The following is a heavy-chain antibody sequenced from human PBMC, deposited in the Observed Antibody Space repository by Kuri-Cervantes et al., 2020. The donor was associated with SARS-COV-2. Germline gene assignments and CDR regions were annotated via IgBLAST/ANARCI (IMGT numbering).Heavy chain of an antibody. Sequence: GGSLRLSCAASGFTFNNYGMHWVRQAPGKGLEWVAFVRYDGGEKHYEDSVKGRFAISRDSSKNKLYVQMNSLRAEDTAVYYCAKDHHKVGDFDWFYDYWGQGTLVTVSS. CDR1: GFTFNNYG. CDR2: VRYDGGEK. CDR3: AKDHHKVGDFDWFYDY. J-gene: IGHJ4*02. V-gene: IGHV3-30*02. D-gene: IGHD3-9*01.